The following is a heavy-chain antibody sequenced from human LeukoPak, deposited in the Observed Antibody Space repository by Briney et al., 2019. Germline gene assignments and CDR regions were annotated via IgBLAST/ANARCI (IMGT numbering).Heavy chain of an antibody. D-gene: IGHD6-19*01. CDR3: AKWKQWPFYFDY. J-gene: IGHJ4*02. CDR2: ISGSGGST. Sequence: GGSLRLSCAASGFTFSSYAMSWVRQAPGKGLEWVSAISGSGGSTYYADSVKGRSTISRDNSKNTLYLQMNSLRAEDTAVYYCAKWKQWPFYFDYWGQGTLVTVSS. CDR1: GFTFSSYA. V-gene: IGHV3-23*01.